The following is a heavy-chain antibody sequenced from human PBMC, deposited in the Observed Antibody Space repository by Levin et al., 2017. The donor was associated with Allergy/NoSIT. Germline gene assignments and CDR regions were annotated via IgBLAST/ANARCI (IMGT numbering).Heavy chain of an antibody. CDR1: GASIISSDDY. J-gene: IGHJ6*02. Sequence: SQTLSLTCTVSGASIISSDDYWGWIRHPPGKGLEWIGSSYYSGSTYYNPSLKSRVTISVDTSKNQFSLKLSSVTAADTAVYYCVRVAGYCHTGSCYSVNYYGMDVWGQGTTVTVSS. D-gene: IGHD2-15*01. CDR3: VRVAGYCHTGSCYSVNYYGMDV. CDR2: SYYSGST. V-gene: IGHV4-39*01.